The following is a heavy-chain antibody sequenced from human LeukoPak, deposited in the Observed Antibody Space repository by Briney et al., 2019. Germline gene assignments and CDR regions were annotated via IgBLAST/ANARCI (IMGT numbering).Heavy chain of an antibody. CDR2: INQLGNEK. D-gene: IGHD6-6*01. CDR3: ARSSRLTFDY. V-gene: IGHV3-7*01. Sequence: GGSLRLSCEASGFSFSRYWMSWIRQAPGKGLEWVANINQLGNEKYYVDSVTGRFAISRDNAKNSLFLQMNSLRAEDTAVYYCARSSRLTFDYWGQGTLVTVSS. J-gene: IGHJ4*02. CDR1: GFSFSRYW.